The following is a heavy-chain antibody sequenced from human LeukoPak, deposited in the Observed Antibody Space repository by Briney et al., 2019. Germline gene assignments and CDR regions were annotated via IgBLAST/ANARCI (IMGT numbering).Heavy chain of an antibody. CDR2: IHHSGTI. D-gene: IGHD2-15*01. V-gene: IGHV4-38-2*02. CDR1: GYSISSSYY. Sequence: PSETLSLTCSVSGYSISSSYYWAWIRQPPGKGLEWIGSIHHSGTIYYNPSLKSRVTISLDTSENQFSLRLTSVTASDTAVYYCASDNGSAWGQGTLVTVSS. J-gene: IGHJ5*02. CDR3: ASDNGSA.